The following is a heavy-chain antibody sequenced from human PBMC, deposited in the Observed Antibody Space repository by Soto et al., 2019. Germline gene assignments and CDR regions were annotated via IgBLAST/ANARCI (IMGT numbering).Heavy chain of an antibody. V-gene: IGHV4-30-2*01. J-gene: IGHJ6*02. CDR3: ARVVRVWNSGYYYYGMYF. Sequence: SETLSLTCAVSGGSISSGGYSWSWIRQPPGKGLEWIGYIYHSGSTYYNPSLKSRVTISVDRSKNQFSLKLSSVTAADTAVYYCARVVRVWNSGYYYYGMYFWGQGTTVTVSS. D-gene: IGHD1-1*01. CDR1: GGSISSGGYS. CDR2: IYHSGST.